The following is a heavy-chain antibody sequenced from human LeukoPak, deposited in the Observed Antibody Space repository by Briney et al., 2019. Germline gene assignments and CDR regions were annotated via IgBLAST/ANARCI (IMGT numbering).Heavy chain of an antibody. J-gene: IGHJ4*02. Sequence: PEGSLRLSCAASGFTFSSYGMHWVRQAPGKGLEWVAVIWYDGSNKYYADSVKGRFTIPRDNSKNTLYLQMNSLRAEDTAVYYCAKDHQGGYSYGSRFFDYWGQGTLVTVSS. CDR1: GFTFSSYG. D-gene: IGHD5-18*01. CDR2: IWYDGSNK. V-gene: IGHV3-33*03. CDR3: AKDHQGGYSYGSRFFDY.